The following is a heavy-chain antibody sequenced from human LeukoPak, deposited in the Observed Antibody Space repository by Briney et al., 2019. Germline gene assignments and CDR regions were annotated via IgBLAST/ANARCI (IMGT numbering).Heavy chain of an antibody. J-gene: IGHJ4*02. V-gene: IGHV3-30*09. Sequence: PGGSLRLSCAASGFTFSTFAMHWVRQAPGKGLEWVAVILYDGSNKYYADSVKGRFAISRDNSKKTLYMQMNSLRAEDTAVYYCAREGGDGYNLSYWGQGTLVTVSS. D-gene: IGHD5-24*01. CDR1: GFTFSTFA. CDR3: AREGGDGYNLSY. CDR2: ILYDGSNK.